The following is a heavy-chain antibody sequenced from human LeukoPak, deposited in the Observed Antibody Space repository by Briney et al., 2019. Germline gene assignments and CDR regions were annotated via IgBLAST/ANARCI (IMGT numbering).Heavy chain of an antibody. V-gene: IGHV3-9*01. Sequence: GGSLRLSCAASGFTFDDYAMHWVRQAPGKGLEWVSGISWNSGIIGYADSVKGRFTISRDNAKNSLYLQMNSLRAEDTALYYCAKDIGIAVAGSGSDYWGQGTLVTVSS. CDR2: ISWNSGII. CDR3: AKDIGIAVAGSGSDY. D-gene: IGHD6-19*01. J-gene: IGHJ4*02. CDR1: GFTFDDYA.